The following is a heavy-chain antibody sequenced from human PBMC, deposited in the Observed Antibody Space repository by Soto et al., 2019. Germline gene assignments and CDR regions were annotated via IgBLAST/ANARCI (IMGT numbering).Heavy chain of an antibody. CDR1: GFTFSDYA. V-gene: IGHV3-30*18. Sequence: VQLVESGGGVVQPGRSLRLSCAASGFTFSDYAMHWVRQAPGKGLEWVAVVSHDGRNTHYADSVKGRFTISRDSSKNTVSQEMTSLSAEDTAVYYCAKGGRQWLVTSDFNYWGQGALVTVSS. J-gene: IGHJ4*02. D-gene: IGHD6-19*01. CDR3: AKGGRQWLVTSDFNY. CDR2: VSHDGRNT.